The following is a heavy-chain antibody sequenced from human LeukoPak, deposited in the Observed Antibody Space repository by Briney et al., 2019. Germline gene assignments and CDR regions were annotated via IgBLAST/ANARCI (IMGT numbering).Heavy chain of an antibody. J-gene: IGHJ4*02. CDR2: TSYRSKWYN. Sequence: SQTLSLTCAISGDSVSTNSVAWNWIRQSPSRGLEWLGRTSYRSKWYNDYAVSVKSRITITPATSETQFSLQLNSVTPEDTAVYYCAREAEITRFDYWGQGTLVTVSS. CDR3: AREAEITRFDY. CDR1: GDSVSTNSVA. V-gene: IGHV6-1*01. D-gene: IGHD5-24*01.